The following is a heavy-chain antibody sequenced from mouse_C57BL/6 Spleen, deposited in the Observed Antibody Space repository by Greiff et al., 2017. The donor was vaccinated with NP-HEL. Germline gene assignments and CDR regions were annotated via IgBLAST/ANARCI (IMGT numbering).Heavy chain of an antibody. CDR1: GYTFTSYW. Sequence: QVQLQQPGAELVKPGASVKLSCKASGYTFTSYWMHWVKQRPGQGLEWIGMIHPNSGSTNYNEKFKSKATLTVDKSSSTAYMQLSSLTSEDSAVYYCARSGGYDEAWFAYWGQGTLVTVSA. V-gene: IGHV1-64*01. CDR3: ARSGGYDEAWFAY. CDR2: IHPNSGST. D-gene: IGHD2-2*01. J-gene: IGHJ3*01.